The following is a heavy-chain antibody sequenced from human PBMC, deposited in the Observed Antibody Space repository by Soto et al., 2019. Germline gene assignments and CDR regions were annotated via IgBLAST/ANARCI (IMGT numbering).Heavy chain of an antibody. J-gene: IGHJ4*02. CDR2: ISPDGGRT. V-gene: IGHV1-46*01. CDR3: AREDSIIIPAVSDF. D-gene: IGHD2-2*01. Sequence: GASVKVSCKASGYTFTTYYMHWVRQAPGQGLEWMGIISPDGGRTSYAQKFQGRFTISRDNAKNSVSLQMNTLRAEDTAVYYCAREDSIIIPAVSDFWGQGTLVTVSS. CDR1: GYTFTTYY.